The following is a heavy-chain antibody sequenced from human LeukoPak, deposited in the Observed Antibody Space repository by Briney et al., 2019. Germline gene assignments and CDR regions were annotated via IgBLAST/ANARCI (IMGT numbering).Heavy chain of an antibody. CDR3: AKSPLAYRGGDCYSDY. V-gene: IGHV3-23*01. CDR1: GFTFSSYA. J-gene: IGHJ4*02. Sequence: GGSLRLSCAASGFTFSSYAMSWVRQAPGEGLEWVSAISGSGGSTYYADSVKGRFTISRDNSKNTLYLQMNSLRAEDTAVYYCAKSPLAYRGGDCYSDYWGQGTLVTVSS. CDR2: ISGSGGST. D-gene: IGHD2-21*02.